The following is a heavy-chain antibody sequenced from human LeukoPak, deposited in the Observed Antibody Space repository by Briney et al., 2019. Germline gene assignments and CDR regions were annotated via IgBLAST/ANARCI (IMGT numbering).Heavy chain of an antibody. CDR1: GGSISSYY. V-gene: IGHV4-4*07. J-gene: IGHJ6*02. Sequence: PWETLSLTCTVSGGSISSYYWSWIRQPAGKGPEWIGRIYSSGTTNYKSSLKSRVTMSVDTSKSQFSLRLTSVTAADTAVYYCARDQGYLYGLDVWGQGTTVTVSS. CDR2: IYSSGTT. D-gene: IGHD1-1*01. CDR3: ARDQGYLYGLDV.